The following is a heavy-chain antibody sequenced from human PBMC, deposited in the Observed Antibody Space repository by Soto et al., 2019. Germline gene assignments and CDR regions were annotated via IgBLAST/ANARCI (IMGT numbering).Heavy chain of an antibody. CDR1: GGTFSSYA. D-gene: IGHD3-22*01. CDR3: ARGPQRYYYDSSGYYHNWFDP. J-gene: IGHJ5*02. Sequence: GASVKVSCKASGGTFSSYAISWVRQAPGQGLEWMGGIIPIFGTANYAQKFQGRVTITADESTSTAYMELSSLRSEDTAVYYCARGPQRYYYDSSGYYHNWFDPWGQGTLVTVSS. V-gene: IGHV1-69*13. CDR2: IIPIFGTA.